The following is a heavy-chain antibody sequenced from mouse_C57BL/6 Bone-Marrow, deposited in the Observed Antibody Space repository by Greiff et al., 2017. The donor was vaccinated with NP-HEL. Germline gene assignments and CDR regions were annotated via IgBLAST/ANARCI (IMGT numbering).Heavy chain of an antibody. CDR1: GYTFTGYW. Sequence: VQLQQSGAELMKPGASVKLSCKATGYTFTGYWIEWVKQRPGHGLEWIGEILPGSGSTNYNEKFKGKATFTADTSSNTAYMQLSSLTTEDSAIYYCASGVYYYGSSYPFAYWGQGTLVTVSA. CDR3: ASGVYYYGSSYPFAY. J-gene: IGHJ3*01. CDR2: ILPGSGST. V-gene: IGHV1-9*01. D-gene: IGHD1-1*01.